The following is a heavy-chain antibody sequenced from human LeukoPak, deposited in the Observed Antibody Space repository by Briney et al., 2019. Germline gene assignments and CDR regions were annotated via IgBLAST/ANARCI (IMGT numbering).Heavy chain of an antibody. J-gene: IGHJ6*03. CDR1: GGSFSGYY. D-gene: IGHD3-16*01. Sequence: SETLSLTCAVYGGSFSGYYWSWIRQPPGKGLEWIGEINHSGSTNYNPSLKSRVTISVDTSKNQFSLKLSSVTAADTAVYYCARLMIYYYYMDVWGKGTTVTVS. V-gene: IGHV4-34*01. CDR3: ARLMIYYYYMDV. CDR2: INHSGST.